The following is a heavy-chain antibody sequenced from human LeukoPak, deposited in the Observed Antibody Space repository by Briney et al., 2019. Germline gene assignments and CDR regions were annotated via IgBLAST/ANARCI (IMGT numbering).Heavy chain of an antibody. CDR1: GFTFSSYS. J-gene: IGHJ4*02. Sequence: PGGSLRLSCAASGFTFSSYSMNWVRQAPGKGLEWVSSISSSSSYIHYADSVRGRFTISRDNAKNSLFLQMNSLRGEDTAVYYCARCTTGKTFGSLREIKKSREIDYWGQGTLVTVSS. V-gene: IGHV3-21*01. CDR2: ISSSSSYI. CDR3: ARCTTGKTFGSLREIKKSREIDY. D-gene: IGHD1-1*01.